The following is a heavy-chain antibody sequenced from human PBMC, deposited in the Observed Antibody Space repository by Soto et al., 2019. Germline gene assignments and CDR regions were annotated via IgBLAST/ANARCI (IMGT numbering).Heavy chain of an antibody. J-gene: IGHJ3*02. CDR3: AISGYSSGDAFDI. D-gene: IGHD3-22*01. CDR2: IIPILGIA. V-gene: IGHV1-69*02. Sequence: SSLKVSCKASGGTFSSYTISWVRQAPGQGLEWMGRIIPILGIANYAQKFQGRVTITADKSTSTAYMELSSLRSEDTAVFYCAISGYSSGDAFDIWAQGTMVTVSS. CDR1: GGTFSSYT.